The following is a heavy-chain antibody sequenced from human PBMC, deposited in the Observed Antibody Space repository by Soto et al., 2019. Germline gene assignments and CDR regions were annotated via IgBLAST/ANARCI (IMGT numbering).Heavy chain of an antibody. CDR1: GGSVSSGSYY. Sequence: SETLSLTCTVSGGSVSSGSYYWSWIRQPPGKGLEWIGYIYYSGSTNYNPSLKSRVTISVDTSKNQFSLKLSSVTAADTAVYYCASPFGVEYGMDVWGQGTTVTVSS. V-gene: IGHV4-61*01. CDR2: IYYSGST. J-gene: IGHJ6*02. D-gene: IGHD3-3*01. CDR3: ASPFGVEYGMDV.